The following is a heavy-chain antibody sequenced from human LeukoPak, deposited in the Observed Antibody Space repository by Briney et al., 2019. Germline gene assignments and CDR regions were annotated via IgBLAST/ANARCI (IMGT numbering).Heavy chain of an antibody. Sequence: GGSLRLSCAASGFTFSNAWMSWVRQAPGKGLEWVGRIKSKTDGGTTDYASPVKGRFTISRDDSKNTLYLQMNSLKTEDTAVYYCTTNEHCSSTSCYRPGLYWGQGTLVTVSS. J-gene: IGHJ4*02. CDR1: GFTFSNAW. CDR2: IKSKTDGGTT. D-gene: IGHD2-2*02. CDR3: TTNEHCSSTSCYRPGLY. V-gene: IGHV3-15*01.